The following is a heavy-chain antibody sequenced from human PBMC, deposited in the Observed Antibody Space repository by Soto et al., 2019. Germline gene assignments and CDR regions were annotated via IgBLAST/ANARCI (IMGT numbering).Heavy chain of an antibody. CDR1: GFTFTSHW. CDR2: IKQDGGEK. J-gene: IGHJ4*02. Sequence: EVQLVESGGGLVQPGGSLRLSCAASGFTFTSHWMTWVRQAPGKGLEWVANIKQDGGEKYYVGSGKGRVTISRDNAENSLYLKFESLIAVDAAVYYCAGGAFRAWGTSPLDVWGQGTLVTVSS. V-gene: IGHV3-7*04. CDR3: AGGAFRAWGTSPLDV. D-gene: IGHD3-16*01.